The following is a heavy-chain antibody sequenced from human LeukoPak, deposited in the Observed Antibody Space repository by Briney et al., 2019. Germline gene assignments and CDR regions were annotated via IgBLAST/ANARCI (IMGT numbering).Heavy chain of an antibody. CDR1: SGSINSGSYS. V-gene: IGHV4-61*02. D-gene: IGHD3-22*01. CDR3: ARADRSGYFGNVVAFDI. J-gene: IGHJ3*02. CDR2: IHISGST. Sequence: PSETLSLTCTVSSGSINSGSYSWTWLRQPAGKGLEWIVRIHISGSTYYTPSLKSRATISVDTSNNQFSLKLSSVPAADTAVYYCARADRSGYFGNVVAFDIWGQGTMVTVSS.